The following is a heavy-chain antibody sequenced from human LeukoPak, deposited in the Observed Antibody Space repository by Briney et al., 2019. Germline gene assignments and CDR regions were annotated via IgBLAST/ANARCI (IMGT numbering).Heavy chain of an antibody. V-gene: IGHV4-4*02. D-gene: IGHD6-19*01. CDR1: GGSISSSNW. CDR2: IYHSGST. CDR3: ARVKTVAGTGYYYYGMDV. J-gene: IGHJ6*02. Sequence: SETLSLTCAVSGGSISSSNWWSWVRQPPGKGLEWIGEIYHSGSTNYNPSLKSRVTISVDKSKNQFSLKLSSVTAADTAVYYCARVKTVAGTGYYYYGMDVWGQGTTVTVSS.